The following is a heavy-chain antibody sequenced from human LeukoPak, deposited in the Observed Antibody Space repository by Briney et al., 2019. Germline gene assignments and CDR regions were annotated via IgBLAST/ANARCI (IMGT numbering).Heavy chain of an antibody. V-gene: IGHV3-30*02. Sequence: GGSLRLSCAASGFTFSSYGMHWVRQAPGKGLEWVAFIRYDGSNKYYADSVKGRFTISRDNSKNTLYLQMNSLRAEDTAVYYCAKEFKDIVVVVAASPPYGMDVWGQGTTVTASS. CDR3: AKEFKDIVVVVAASPPYGMDV. CDR1: GFTFSSYG. CDR2: IRYDGSNK. D-gene: IGHD2-15*01. J-gene: IGHJ6*02.